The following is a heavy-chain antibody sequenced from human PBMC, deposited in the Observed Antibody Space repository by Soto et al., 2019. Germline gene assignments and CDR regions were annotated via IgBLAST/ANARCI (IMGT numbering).Heavy chain of an antibody. J-gene: IGHJ4*02. Sequence: EVQLLESGGGLVQPGGSLRLSCAASGFTFNNYAMTWVRQAPGKGLEWVSAISGGGDTTSYADSVKGRFTVSRDGSKNTLYLQMSSLRADDQARYYCAKGRGGSGSLTPRVDFWCQGTLVTVSS. CDR1: GFTFNNYA. CDR2: ISGGGDTT. CDR3: AKGRGGSGSLTPRVDF. D-gene: IGHD3-10*01. V-gene: IGHV3-23*01.